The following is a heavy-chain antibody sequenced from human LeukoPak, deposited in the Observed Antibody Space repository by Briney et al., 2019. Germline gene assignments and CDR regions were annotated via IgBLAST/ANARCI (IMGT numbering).Heavy chain of an antibody. D-gene: IGHD3-10*01. CDR3: ARTRSLWFGELRYYYYYMDV. CDR2: IYSGEST. V-gene: IGHV4-61*02. J-gene: IGHJ6*03. Sequence: SQTLSLTCTVSGGSVSSRTYYWSWIRQPAGKGLEWIGRIYSGESTSYNPSLKSRVTISVDTSKNQFSLKLSSVTAADTAVYYCARTRSLWFGELRYYYYYMDVWGKGTTVTISS. CDR1: GGSVSSRTYY.